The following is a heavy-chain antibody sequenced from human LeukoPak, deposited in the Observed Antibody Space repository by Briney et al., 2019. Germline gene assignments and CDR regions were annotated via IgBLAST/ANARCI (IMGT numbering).Heavy chain of an antibody. CDR2: ISRIGGTTT. CDR3: ARNGGNSNWYFDL. CDR1: GFTFSVFE. V-gene: IGHV3-48*03. Sequence: GGSLRLSCAASGFTFSVFEMNWVRQAPGKGLEWVSYISRIGGTTTYYADSVKGRFTISRDNAKSSLFLQMDSLTADDTAVYYRARNGGNSNWYFDLWGRGTLVTVSS. D-gene: IGHD4-23*01. J-gene: IGHJ2*01.